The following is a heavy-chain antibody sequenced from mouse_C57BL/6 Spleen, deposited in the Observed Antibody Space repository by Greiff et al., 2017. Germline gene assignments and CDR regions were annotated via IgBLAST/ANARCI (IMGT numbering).Heavy chain of an antibody. Sequence: EVNVVESGGDLVKPGGSLKLSCAASGFTFSSYGMSWVRQTPDKRLEWVATISSGGSYTYYPDSVKGRFTISRDNAKNTLYLQMSSLKSEDTAMYYCVRHRDYDGYYAMDYWGQGTSVTVSS. J-gene: IGHJ4*01. CDR3: VRHRDYDGYYAMDY. V-gene: IGHV5-6*01. D-gene: IGHD2-4*01. CDR2: ISSGGSYT. CDR1: GFTFSSYG.